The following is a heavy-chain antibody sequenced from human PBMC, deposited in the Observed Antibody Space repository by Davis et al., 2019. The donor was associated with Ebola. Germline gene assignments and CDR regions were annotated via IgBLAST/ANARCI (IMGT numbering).Heavy chain of an antibody. CDR1: GFTFSSNS. D-gene: IGHD1-26*01. CDR3: ARDVGTELDY. Sequence: GGSLRLSCAASGFTFSSNSMNWVRQAPGKGLEWVSFISSSSNYIYYADSVKGRFTVSRDNAKNSLYLQMNSLRAEDTAVYYCARDVGTELDYWGQGTLVTVSS. CDR2: ISSSSNYI. V-gene: IGHV3-21*01. J-gene: IGHJ4*02.